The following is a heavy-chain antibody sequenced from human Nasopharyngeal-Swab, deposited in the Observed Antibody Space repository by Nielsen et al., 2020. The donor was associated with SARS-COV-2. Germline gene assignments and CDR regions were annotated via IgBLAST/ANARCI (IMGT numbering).Heavy chain of an antibody. V-gene: IGHV3-48*03. CDR2: ISSSGSTI. CDR3: ARDFGSCSSTSCSLLTFDY. CDR1: GFTFSSYE. Sequence: GESLKISCAASGFTFSSYEMNWVRQAPGKGLEWVSYISSSGSTIYYADSVKGRFTISRDNAKNSLYLQMNSLRAEDTAVYYCARDFGSCSSTSCSLLTFDYWGQGTLVTVSS. J-gene: IGHJ4*02. D-gene: IGHD2-2*01.